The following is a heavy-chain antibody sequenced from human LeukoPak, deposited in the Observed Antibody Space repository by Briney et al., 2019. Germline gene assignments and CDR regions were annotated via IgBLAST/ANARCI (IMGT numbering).Heavy chain of an antibody. V-gene: IGHV3-53*05. D-gene: IGHD6-13*01. J-gene: IGHJ4*02. CDR2: IYSGGST. Sequence: GGSLRLSCAVSGFTFSSYVMSWVRQAPGKGLEWVSVIYSGGSTYYADSVKGRFTISRDNAKNSLYLQMNSLRAEDMALYYCAKDLSSSSWTYFDYWGQGTLVTVSS. CDR3: AKDLSSSSWTYFDY. CDR1: GFTFSSYV.